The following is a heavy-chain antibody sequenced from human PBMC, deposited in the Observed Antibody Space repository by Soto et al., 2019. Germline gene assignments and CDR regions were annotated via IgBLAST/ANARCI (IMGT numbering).Heavy chain of an antibody. V-gene: IGHV4-31*03. CDR3: ARGDNWNYQYDY. D-gene: IGHD1-7*01. CDR1: GGSISRGGYF. Sequence: PSETLSLTCTVSGGSISRGGYFWTWIRQHSAKGLEWIGYIYYTGTTYYNPSLKTRVTMSVDTSKNQFSLRLTSVTAADTAVSYCARGDNWNYQYDYWGQGALVTVSS. J-gene: IGHJ4*02. CDR2: IYYTGTT.